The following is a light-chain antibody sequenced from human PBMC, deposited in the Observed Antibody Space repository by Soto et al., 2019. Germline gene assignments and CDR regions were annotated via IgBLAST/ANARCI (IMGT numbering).Light chain of an antibody. CDR2: KAS. CDR1: QSISSF. CDR3: QQYNSYSRT. Sequence: DIQMTQSPYTLSASVGDRVTISCRASQSISSFLAWYQQKPGKAPKLLIYKASSLARGVPARFSCRGSGTEFTLTISSLHPDDFATYYCQQYNSYSRTFGQGTQLEIK. J-gene: IGKJ1*01. V-gene: IGKV1-5*03.